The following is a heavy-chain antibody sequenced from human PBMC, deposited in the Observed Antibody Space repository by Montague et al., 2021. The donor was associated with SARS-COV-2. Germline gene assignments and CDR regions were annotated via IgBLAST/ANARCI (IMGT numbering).Heavy chain of an antibody. D-gene: IGHD3-10*01. V-gene: IGHV4-4*07. Sequence: SETLSLTCSVSGDSFSNHYWSWIRQPAGKGLEWIGRMNLTGITNFSPFFSSGLTMSADTSKNQFYLNLTSVTAADTAMYFCARVRFDVGAGGEGTFDFWGQGTLVTVSS. CDR1: GDSFSNHY. CDR2: MNLTGIT. J-gene: IGHJ4*01. CDR3: ARVRFDVGAGGEGTFDF.